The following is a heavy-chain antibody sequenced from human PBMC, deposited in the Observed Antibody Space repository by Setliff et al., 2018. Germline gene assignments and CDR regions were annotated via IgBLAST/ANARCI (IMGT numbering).Heavy chain of an antibody. Sequence: SSETMSLTCAVYGGSFSGYYWSWIRQPPGKGLEWIGEINHSGSTNYNPSLKSRVTISVDTSKNQFSLKLSSVTAADTAVYYCARAPNFWSGYVDYWGQGTLVTVSS. CDR1: GGSFSGYY. J-gene: IGHJ4*02. D-gene: IGHD3-3*01. CDR3: ARAPNFWSGYVDY. CDR2: INHSGST. V-gene: IGHV4-34*01.